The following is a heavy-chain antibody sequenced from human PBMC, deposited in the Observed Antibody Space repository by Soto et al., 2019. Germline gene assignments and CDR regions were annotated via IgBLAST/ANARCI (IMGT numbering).Heavy chain of an antibody. V-gene: IGHV1-69*13. D-gene: IGHD3-3*01. CDR3: ASDVPLRSLRFLQWSTGSADT. J-gene: IGHJ5*02. CDR1: GGTFSSYA. CDR2: IIPIFGTA. Sequence: XSVKVSCKASGGTFSSYAISWVRQAPGQGLEWMGGIIPIFGTANYAQKFQGRVTITADESTSTAYMELSSLRSEDTAVYYCASDVPLRSLRFLQWSTGSADTWGQGNLVTVSS.